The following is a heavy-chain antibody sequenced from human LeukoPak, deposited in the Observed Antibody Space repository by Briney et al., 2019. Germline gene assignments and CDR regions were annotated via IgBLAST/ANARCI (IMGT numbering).Heavy chain of an antibody. D-gene: IGHD1-26*01. Sequence: PGRSLRLSRSASGFTFSTSAMHCVRQAPGKGLEYVSAISSNGGSTYYADSVKGRFTISRDNSKNTLHLQMSSLRAEDTAVYYCARGDHVGYFLDYWGQGTLVTVSS. J-gene: IGHJ4*02. CDR2: ISSNGGST. CDR1: GFTFSTSA. CDR3: ARGDHVGYFLDY. V-gene: IGHV3-64D*09.